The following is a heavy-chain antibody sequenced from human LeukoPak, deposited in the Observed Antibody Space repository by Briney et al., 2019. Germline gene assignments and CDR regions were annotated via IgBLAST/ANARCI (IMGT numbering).Heavy chain of an antibody. J-gene: IGHJ3*02. Sequence: ASVKVSCKASGYTFTGYYMHWVRQAPGQGLEWMGWINPNSGGTNYAQKFQGRVTMTRDTSISTAYMELSRLRSDDTAVYYCARGPQIKCNWNYVGGLGAFDIWGQGTMVTVSS. CDR3: ARGPQIKCNWNYVGGLGAFDI. V-gene: IGHV1-2*02. CDR1: GYTFTGYY. D-gene: IGHD1-7*01. CDR2: INPNSGGT.